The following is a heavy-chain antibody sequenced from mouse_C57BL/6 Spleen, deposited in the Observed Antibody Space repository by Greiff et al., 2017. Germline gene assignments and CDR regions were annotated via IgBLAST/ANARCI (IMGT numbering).Heavy chain of an antibody. D-gene: IGHD1-1*01. CDR2: INPSTGGT. V-gene: IGHV1-42*01. J-gene: IGHJ2*01. CDR1: GYSFTGYY. Sequence: EVQLQQSGPELVKPGASVKISCKASGYSFTGYYMNWVKQSPEKSLEWIGEINPSTGGTTYNQKFKAKATLTVDKSSSTAYMQLKSLTSEDSAVYYCARSPLTGSGDYFDYWGQGTTLTVSS. CDR3: ARSPLTGSGDYFDY.